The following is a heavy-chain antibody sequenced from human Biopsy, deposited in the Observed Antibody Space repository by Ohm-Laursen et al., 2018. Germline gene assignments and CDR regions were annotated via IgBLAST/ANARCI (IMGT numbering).Heavy chain of an antibody. D-gene: IGHD2-2*01. CDR3: AREAIGYQLPCDD. CDR1: TVTSNSYG. V-gene: IGHV1-69*10. J-gene: IGHJ4*02. Sequence: SVKVSCKAPTVTSNSYGTIWVRQAPGQGLEWRGGIIPILRTTAYAQTFLGRVTITADSPTSTVDMELTSLTSDDTAVYFCAREAIGYQLPCDDWGQGTLVTVSS. CDR2: IIPILRTT.